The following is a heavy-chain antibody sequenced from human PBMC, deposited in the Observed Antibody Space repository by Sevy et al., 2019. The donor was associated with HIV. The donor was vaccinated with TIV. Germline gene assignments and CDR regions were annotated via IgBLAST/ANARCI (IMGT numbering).Heavy chain of an antibody. CDR2: IYYRGST. V-gene: IGHV4-59*13. D-gene: IGHD3-3*01. CDR1: GGSISSYY. CDR3: ARSGFLEWPGSFRGPRNWCDP. J-gene: IGHJ5*02. Sequence: SENLSLTCTVSGGSISSYYWSWIRQPPGKGLEWIGYIYYRGSTNYNPSLKSRVTISVDTSKNQFSLKLSSVTAADTAVYYCARSGFLEWPGSFRGPRNWCDPWGQGTLVTVSS.